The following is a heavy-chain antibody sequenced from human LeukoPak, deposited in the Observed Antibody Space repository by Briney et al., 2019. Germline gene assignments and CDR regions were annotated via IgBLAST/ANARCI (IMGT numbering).Heavy chain of an antibody. J-gene: IGHJ4*02. V-gene: IGHV1-2*06. CDR1: GYTFTGYY. Sequence: ASVKVSCKASGYTFTGYYMHWVRQAPGQGLEWMGRTNPNSGGTNYAQKFQGRVTMTRDTSISTAYMELSRLRSDDTAVYYCARVQYYYDSSGYIHFYFDYWGQGTLVTVSS. CDR3: ARVQYYYDSSGYIHFYFDY. CDR2: TNPNSGGT. D-gene: IGHD3-22*01.